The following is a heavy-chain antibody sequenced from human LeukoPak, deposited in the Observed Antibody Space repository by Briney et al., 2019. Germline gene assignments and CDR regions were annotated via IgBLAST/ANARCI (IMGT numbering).Heavy chain of an antibody. CDR1: GFTFNDFA. V-gene: IGHV3-9*01. D-gene: IGHD3-10*01. CDR3: ARDPAAGITLFDY. J-gene: IGHJ4*02. Sequence: GGSLRLSCAASGFTFNDFAMHWVRQTPGKGLEWVSGISWNSGSIGYADSVKGRFTISRDNGKNSLYLQMNSLRAEDTAVYYCARDPAAGITLFDYWGQGTLVTVSS. CDR2: ISWNSGSI.